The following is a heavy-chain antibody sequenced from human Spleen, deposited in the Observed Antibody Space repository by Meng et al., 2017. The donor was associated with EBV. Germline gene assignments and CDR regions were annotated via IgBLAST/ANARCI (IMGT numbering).Heavy chain of an antibody. CDR2: ISVYNGNT. D-gene: IGHD3-22*01. Sequence: VQLVQSGAEVKKPGASVKVSCKASGYTFTSYGITWVRQAPGQGLEWMGWISVYNGNTNYVQKLQGRVTMTTDTSTSTAYMELRSLRSDDTAVYYCARRHYSDSSGYYYPDYWGQGTLVTVSS. J-gene: IGHJ4*02. CDR1: GYTFTSYG. CDR3: ARRHYSDSSGYYYPDY. V-gene: IGHV1-18*01.